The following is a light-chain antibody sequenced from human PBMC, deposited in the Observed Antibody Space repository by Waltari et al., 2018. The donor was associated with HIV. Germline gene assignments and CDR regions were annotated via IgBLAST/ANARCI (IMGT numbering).Light chain of an antibody. CDR1: ALPKPY. V-gene: IGLV3-25*03. CDR2: KDR. Sequence: SYELTQPPSVSVSPGQTARITCSGDALPKPYASWYQQKPGQAPVLVIYKDRERPSGIPERFSGSSSGTTVTLTISGVQAEDEADYYCQSADSSGTYWVFGGGTKLTVL. CDR3: QSADSSGTYWV. J-gene: IGLJ3*02.